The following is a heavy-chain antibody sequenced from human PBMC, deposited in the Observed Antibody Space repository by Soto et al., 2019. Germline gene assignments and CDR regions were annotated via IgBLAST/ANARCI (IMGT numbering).Heavy chain of an antibody. D-gene: IGHD3-10*01. V-gene: IGHV1-2*02. CDR2: INPNSGGT. J-gene: IGHJ4*02. CDR3: ARVGLLVRGIRVNYFDY. CDR1: GYTFTDYF. Sequence: QVQLVQSGAEVRKPGASVKVSCKASGYTFTDYFLHWVRQAPGQGLEWMGWINPNSGGTTYAQKFPGRVTMPRDTSITTAYMEVNRLQSDDTAVYYCARVGLLVRGIRVNYFDYWGQGTLVTASS.